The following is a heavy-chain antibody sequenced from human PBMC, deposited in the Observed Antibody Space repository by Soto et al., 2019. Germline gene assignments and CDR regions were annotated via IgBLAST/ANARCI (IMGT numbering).Heavy chain of an antibody. CDR2: ITPMFNIP. CDR3: ARGSRRSQGLAGANQMGTLDY. Sequence: QVQLVQSGAEVKKPGSSVTVSCKASGGTFSSYAISWVRQAPGQGLEWMGGITPMFNIPSYVQKFQGRLSIIADQSTSTAFMELSSLPPDDAAVYYSARGSRRSQGLAGANQMGTLDYGGQGTLVTVSS. V-gene: IGHV1-69*17. CDR1: GGTFSSYA. J-gene: IGHJ4*02. D-gene: IGHD1-26*01.